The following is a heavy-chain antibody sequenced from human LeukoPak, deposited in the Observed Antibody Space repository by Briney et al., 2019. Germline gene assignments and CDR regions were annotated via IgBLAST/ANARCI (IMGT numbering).Heavy chain of an antibody. J-gene: IGHJ4*02. CDR1: GGSISSGSYY. Sequence: PSQTLSLTCTVSGGSISSGSYYWSWIRQPAGKGLEWIGRIYTSGSTNYNPSLKSRVTISVDTSKNQFSLKLSSVTAADTAVYYCAVPIMITFGGVIVQYYFDYWGQGTLVTVSS. CDR2: IYTSGST. CDR3: AVPIMITFGGVIVQYYFDY. D-gene: IGHD3-16*02. V-gene: IGHV4-61*02.